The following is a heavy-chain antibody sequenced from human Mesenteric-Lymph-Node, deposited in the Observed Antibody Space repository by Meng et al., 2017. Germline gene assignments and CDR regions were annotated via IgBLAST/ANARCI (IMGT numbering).Heavy chain of an antibody. J-gene: IGHJ4*02. CDR2: IDWDDDK. D-gene: IGHD1-20*01. CDR1: GFSLSTSGMR. Sequence: SGPTLVNPTQTLTLTCTFSGFSLSTSGMRVSWVRQPPGQALEWLARIDWDDDKFYSTSLKTRLTISKDTSKNQVVLTMTNMDPVDTATYYCARLRPSYNWSPGYYFDYWGQGTLVTVSS. V-gene: IGHV2-70*04. CDR3: ARLRPSYNWSPGYYFDY.